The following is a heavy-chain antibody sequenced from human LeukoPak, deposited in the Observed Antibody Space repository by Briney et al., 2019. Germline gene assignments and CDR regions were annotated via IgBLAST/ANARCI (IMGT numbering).Heavy chain of an antibody. Sequence: GESLKISCKGSGYSFPNYWIGWVRQMPGKGLEWLGIIYPADSDTRYSPSFQGQVTISADKSISTAYLQWSSLKASDTAMYYCARTHSYGLSGPFDYWGQGTLVTVSS. J-gene: IGHJ4*02. D-gene: IGHD5-18*01. CDR3: ARTHSYGLSGPFDY. CDR1: GYSFPNYW. CDR2: IYPADSDT. V-gene: IGHV5-51*01.